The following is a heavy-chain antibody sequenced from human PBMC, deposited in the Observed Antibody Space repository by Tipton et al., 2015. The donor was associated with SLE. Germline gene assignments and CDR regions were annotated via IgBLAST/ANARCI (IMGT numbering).Heavy chain of an antibody. CDR3: ARRSSGPDWYFDL. D-gene: IGHD3-22*01. CDR1: GGSISSHY. J-gene: IGHJ2*01. V-gene: IGHV4-59*11. Sequence: TLSLTCTVSGGSISSHYWSWIRQPPGKGLEWIGYIYYSGSTNYNPSLKSRVTISVDTSKNQFPLKLSSVTAADTAVYYRARRSSGPDWYFDLWGRGTLVTVSS. CDR2: IYYSGST.